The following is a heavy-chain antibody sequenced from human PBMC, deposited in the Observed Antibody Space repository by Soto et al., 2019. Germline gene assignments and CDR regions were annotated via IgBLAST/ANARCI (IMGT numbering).Heavy chain of an antibody. CDR1: GFTFSSYW. CDR3: ARDQGSGDEKLDWYFDL. CDR2: INSDGSST. J-gene: IGHJ2*01. Sequence: GGSLRLSCAASGFTFSSYWMHWVRQAPGKGLVWVSRINSDGSSTSYADSVKGRFTISRDNAKNTLYLQMNSLRAEDTAVYYCARDQGSGDEKLDWYFDLWGRGTLVTVSS. V-gene: IGHV3-74*01. D-gene: IGHD7-27*01.